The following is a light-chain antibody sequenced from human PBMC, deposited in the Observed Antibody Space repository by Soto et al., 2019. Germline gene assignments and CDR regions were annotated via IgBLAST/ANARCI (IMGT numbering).Light chain of an antibody. V-gene: IGKV1-5*03. CDR3: QQYNSYPRT. CDR2: KAS. Sequence: DIQMTQSPSTLSASVGDRVTITCRASQSISSWLAWYQQKPGQAPKLLIYKASSLESGVPSRFSGSGSGTEFTLSISSLQHDYFATYYCQQYNSYPRTFGQGTKVHIK. J-gene: IGKJ1*01. CDR1: QSISSW.